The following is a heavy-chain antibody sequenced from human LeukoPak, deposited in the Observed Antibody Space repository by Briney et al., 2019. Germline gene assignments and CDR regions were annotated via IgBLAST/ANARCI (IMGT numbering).Heavy chain of an antibody. CDR1: GFTFSDYY. Sequence: PGGSLRLSCAASGFTFSDYYMSWIRQAPGKGLEWVSYISSSGSTIYYADSVKGRFTISRDNSKNTLYLQMNSLRAEDTAVYYCARDDRAPLWFGIGGGGWGQGTLVTVSS. CDR3: ARDDRAPLWFGIGGGG. D-gene: IGHD3-10*01. V-gene: IGHV3-11*01. CDR2: ISSSGSTI. J-gene: IGHJ4*02.